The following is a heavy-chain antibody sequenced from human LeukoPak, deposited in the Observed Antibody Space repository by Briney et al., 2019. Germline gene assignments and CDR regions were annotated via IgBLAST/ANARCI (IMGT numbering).Heavy chain of an antibody. J-gene: IGHJ4*02. V-gene: IGHV3-7*01. CDR2: IKQDGSEK. CDR1: GFTFSSYW. D-gene: IGHD3-9*01. Sequence: GGSLRLSCAASGFTFSSYWMSWVRQAPGKGLEWVANIKQDGSEKYYVDSVKGRFTISRDNAKNSLYLQMNSLRAEDTAVYYCARDADVLRYFDWLLSYYFDYWGQGTLVTVSS. CDR3: ARDADVLRYFDWLLSYYFDY.